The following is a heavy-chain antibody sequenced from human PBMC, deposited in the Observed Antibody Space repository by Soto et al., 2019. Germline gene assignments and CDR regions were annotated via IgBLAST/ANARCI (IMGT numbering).Heavy chain of an antibody. D-gene: IGHD6-13*01. Sequence: PGGSLRLSCAASGFTFSSYSMNWVRQAPGKGLEWVSSISSSSSYIYYADSVKGRFTISRDNAKNSLYLQMNSLRAEDTAVYYCARESSSWYGSNWFDPWGQGTLVTVSS. CDR3: ARESSSWYGSNWFDP. J-gene: IGHJ5*02. CDR1: GFTFSSYS. CDR2: ISSSSSYI. V-gene: IGHV3-21*01.